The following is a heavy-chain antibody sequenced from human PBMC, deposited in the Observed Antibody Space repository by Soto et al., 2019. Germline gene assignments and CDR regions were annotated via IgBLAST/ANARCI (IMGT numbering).Heavy chain of an antibody. V-gene: IGHV4-31*03. CDR3: SRARPRSYFVLEL. J-gene: IGHJ4*02. CDR1: GGSINSGHYY. Sequence: QVQLQESGPGRVNPSQTLSLTCTVSGGSINSGHYYWTWIRQHPEKGLERIGYIYSRGNTYYTPSLKSRVVMAGNPSQNQFSLRVISVTAADTAVYYCSRARPRSYFVLELWGRGTLVTVSS. CDR2: IYSRGNT. D-gene: IGHD3-10*01.